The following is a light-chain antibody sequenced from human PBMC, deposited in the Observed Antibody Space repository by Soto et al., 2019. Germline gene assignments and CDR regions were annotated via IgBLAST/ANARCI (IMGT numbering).Light chain of an antibody. Sequence: EIVLTQSPGTLSLSPGESAALSCRASQSVPSSYLAWYQQKPGQAPRLLISGASSRAPGTPDRFSGSDSGTDFTLTISRLEPDDFALYYCQQYGRSPPTFGGGTKVEIK. CDR2: GAS. CDR3: QQYGRSPPT. V-gene: IGKV3-20*01. J-gene: IGKJ4*01. CDR1: QSVPSSY.